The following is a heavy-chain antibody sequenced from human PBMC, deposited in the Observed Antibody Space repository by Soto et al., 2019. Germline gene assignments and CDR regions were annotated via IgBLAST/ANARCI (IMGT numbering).Heavy chain of an antibody. CDR1: GGTFSSYA. D-gene: IGHD3-10*01. CDR3: ARVSPYGSGSDYYGMDV. J-gene: IGHJ6*02. CDR2: IIPIFATA. V-gene: IGHV1-69*13. Sequence: GASVKVSCKASGGTFSSYAINWVRQAPGQGLEWMGGIIPIFATADYAQKFQGRVTITADESTSTAYMELSSLRSEDTALYYCARVSPYGSGSDYYGMDVWGQGTTVTVSS.